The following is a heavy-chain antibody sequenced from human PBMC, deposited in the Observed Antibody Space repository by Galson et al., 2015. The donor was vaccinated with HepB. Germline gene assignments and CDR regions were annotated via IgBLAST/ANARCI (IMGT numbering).Heavy chain of an antibody. CDR2: IPGSGDVT. V-gene: IGHV3-23*01. CDR1: GFSFSTYA. CDR3: AKDQVAYNGVFDVFDI. D-gene: IGHD3-16*01. J-gene: IGHJ3*02. Sequence: SLRLSCAASGFSFSTYAVSWVRQAPGKGLEWLSGIPGSGDVTYYADSVKGRFTISRDNSKSTLYLQMNSLRPDDTAVYYCAKDQVAYNGVFDVFDIWGQGTMVTVSS.